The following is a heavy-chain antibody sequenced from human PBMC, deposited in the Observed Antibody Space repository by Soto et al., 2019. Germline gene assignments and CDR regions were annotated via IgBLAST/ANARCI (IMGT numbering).Heavy chain of an antibody. CDR1: GGTFSSYA. V-gene: IGHV1-69*13. J-gene: IGHJ6*02. Sequence: EASVKVSCKTSGGTFSSYAISWVRQAPGQGLEWMGGIIPIFDTANYAQKFQGRVTITADESTSTAYMELSSLRSEDTAMYYFARHDCISTSCYYYYYYSMDVWGQGTTVTVSS. D-gene: IGHD2-2*01. CDR3: ARHDCISTSCYYYYYYSMDV. CDR2: IIPIFDTA.